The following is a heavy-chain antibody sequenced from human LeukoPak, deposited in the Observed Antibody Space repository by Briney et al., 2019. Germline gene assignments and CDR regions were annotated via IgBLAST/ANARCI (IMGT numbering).Heavy chain of an antibody. CDR3: AKVVQNGYLWWLRGDYYYYGMDV. V-gene: IGHV3-30*18. Sequence: SGGSLRLSCAASGCTFSSYGMRWVRQAPGKGLEWVAVISYDGSNKYYADSVKGRFTISRDNSKNTLYLQMNSLRAEDTAVYDCAKVVQNGYLWWLRGDYYYYGMDVWGKGTTVTVSS. CDR2: ISYDGSNK. J-gene: IGHJ6*04. CDR1: GCTFSSYG. D-gene: IGHD5-12*01.